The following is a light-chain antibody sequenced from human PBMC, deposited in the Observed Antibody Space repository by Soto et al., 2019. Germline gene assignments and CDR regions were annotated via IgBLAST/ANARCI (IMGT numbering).Light chain of an antibody. CDR2: GAS. V-gene: IGKV3-20*01. CDR3: QKYGNAPFT. CDR1: QSVSSSY. Sequence: EIVLTQSPGTLSFSPGERATLTCRASQSVSSSYLAWFQQKPGQAPRLLIYGASSRATGIPDRFSGSGSGTDFTLTISRLEPEDFAVYYCQKYGNAPFTFAPGTKVDIK. J-gene: IGKJ3*01.